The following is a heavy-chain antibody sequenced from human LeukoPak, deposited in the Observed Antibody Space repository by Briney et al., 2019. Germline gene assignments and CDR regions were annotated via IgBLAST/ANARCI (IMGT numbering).Heavy chain of an antibody. J-gene: IGHJ6*03. V-gene: IGHV4-39*07. CDR2: IYYSGST. Sequence: PSETLSLTCTVSGGSISSSSYYWGWIRQPPGKGLEWIGSIYYSGSTYYNPSLKSRVTISVDTSKNQFSLKLSSVTAADTAVYYCARGGGTLELGYYYYMDVWGKGTTVSVSS. D-gene: IGHD1-7*01. CDR1: GGSISSSSYY. CDR3: ARGGGTLELGYYYYMDV.